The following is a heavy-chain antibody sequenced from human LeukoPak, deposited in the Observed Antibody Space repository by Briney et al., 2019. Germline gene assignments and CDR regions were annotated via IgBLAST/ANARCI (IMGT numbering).Heavy chain of an antibody. CDR3: AREDRGAIFGVVIGWFDP. CDR1: GYTFTSYD. D-gene: IGHD3-3*01. CDR2: MNPNSGNT. J-gene: IGHJ5*02. Sequence: GASVKVSCKASGYTFTSYDINWVRQATGQGLEWMGWMNPNSGNTDYAQKFQGRVTMTRNTSISTAYMELSSLRSEDTAVYYCAREDRGAIFGVVIGWFDPWGQGTLVTVSS. V-gene: IGHV1-8*01.